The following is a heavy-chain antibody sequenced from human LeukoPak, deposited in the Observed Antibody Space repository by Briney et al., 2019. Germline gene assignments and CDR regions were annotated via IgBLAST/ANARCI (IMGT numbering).Heavy chain of an antibody. CDR3: ATRYSYGYGDCLRY. CDR1: VYTLTELS. J-gene: IGHJ4*02. CDR2: FDPEDGET. V-gene: IGHV1-24*01. Sequence: GASVKVSCKVSVYTLTELSMHWVRQAPGKGLEWMGGFDPEDGETIYAQKFQGRVTMTEDTSTDTAYMELSSLRSEDTAVYYCATRYSYGYGDCLRYWGQGTLVTVSS. D-gene: IGHD5-18*01.